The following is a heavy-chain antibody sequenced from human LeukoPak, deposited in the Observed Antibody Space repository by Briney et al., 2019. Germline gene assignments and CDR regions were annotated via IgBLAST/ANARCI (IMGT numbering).Heavy chain of an antibody. V-gene: IGHV4-30-4*08. CDR3: ARFIYCSGGSCYDY. D-gene: IGHD2-15*01. CDR2: IYYSGST. Sequence: SETLSLTCTVSGGSISSGDYYWSWIRQPPGKGLEWIGYIYYSGSTYYNPSLKSRVTISVDTSKNQFSLKLSSVTAADTAVYYCARFIYCSGGSCYDYWGQGTLVTVSS. CDR1: GGSISSGDYY. J-gene: IGHJ4*02.